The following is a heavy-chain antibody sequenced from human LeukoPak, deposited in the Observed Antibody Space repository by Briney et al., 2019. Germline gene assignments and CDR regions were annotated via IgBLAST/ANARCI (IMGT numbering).Heavy chain of an antibody. V-gene: IGHV4-34*01. CDR2: INHSGST. CDR3: ARGPALYSGSYFPFDY. D-gene: IGHD1-26*01. Sequence: SETLSLTCAVCGGSFSGYYGSWIRQPPGKGLEWIGEINHSGSTNYNPSLKSRVTISVDTSKNQFSLKLSSVTAADTAVYYCARGPALYSGSYFPFDYWGQGTLVTVSS. J-gene: IGHJ4*02. CDR1: GGSFSGYY.